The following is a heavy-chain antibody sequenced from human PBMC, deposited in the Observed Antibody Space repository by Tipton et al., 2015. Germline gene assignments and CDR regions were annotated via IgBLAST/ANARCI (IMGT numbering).Heavy chain of an antibody. CDR3: ARERGYSYGGPYYYGMDV. J-gene: IGHJ6*02. D-gene: IGHD5-18*01. CDR2: IYYTGSA. V-gene: IGHV4-59*01. Sequence: TLSLTCTVSGGFISSYQWTWIRQPPGKGLEWIGNIYYTGSANYNLSLQSRVTMSVDTSKTQFSLNLTSVTAADAAVYHCARERGYSYGGPYYYGMDVWGHGTTVTVSS. CDR1: GGFISSYQ.